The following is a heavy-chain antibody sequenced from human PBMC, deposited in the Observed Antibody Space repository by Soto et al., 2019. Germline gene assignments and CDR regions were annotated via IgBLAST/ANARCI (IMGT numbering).Heavy chain of an antibody. CDR2: IYPGDSDT. Sequence: PGESLKISCKGSGYSFTSYWIGWVRQMPGKGLEWMGIIYPGDSDTRYSPSFQGQVTISADKSISTAYLQWSSLKASDTAMYYCARLSCSSTSCYQAYYYYYGMDVWGQGTTVTGSS. CDR1: GYSFTSYW. D-gene: IGHD2-2*01. J-gene: IGHJ6*02. V-gene: IGHV5-51*01. CDR3: ARLSCSSTSCYQAYYYYYGMDV.